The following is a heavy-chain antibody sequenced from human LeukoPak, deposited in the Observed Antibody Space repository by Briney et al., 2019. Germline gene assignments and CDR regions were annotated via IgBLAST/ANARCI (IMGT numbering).Heavy chain of an antibody. D-gene: IGHD3-3*01. CDR2: IDNSGNT. CDR1: RGSISSYY. Sequence: PSETLSLTCTVSRGSISSYYWSWIRQPPGKGLEWIGYIDNSGNTNSNPSLKSQVTMSVDTSKNQFSLKLSSVIAADTAVYYCARGRITIFGVVIPHFDNWGQGTLVTVSS. J-gene: IGHJ4*02. CDR3: ARGRITIFGVVIPHFDN. V-gene: IGHV4-59*01.